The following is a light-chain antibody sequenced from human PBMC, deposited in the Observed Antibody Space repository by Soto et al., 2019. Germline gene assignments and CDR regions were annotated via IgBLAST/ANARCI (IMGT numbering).Light chain of an antibody. J-gene: IGKJ2*01. CDR1: QSISNW. Sequence: DIQMTQSPSTLSASVGDRVTITCRASQSISNWLAWYQQKPWKAPKVLIYDASSLQSGVPSRFSGSGSGTEFTLTISIRQPDDFATYYCQKYNNYPATFGQGTKLEIK. CDR3: QKYNNYPAT. CDR2: DAS. V-gene: IGKV1-5*01.